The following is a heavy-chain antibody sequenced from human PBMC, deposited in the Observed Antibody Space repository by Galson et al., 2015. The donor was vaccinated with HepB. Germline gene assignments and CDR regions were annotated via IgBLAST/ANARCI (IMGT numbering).Heavy chain of an antibody. CDR3: ARAGVYSYGTPYYYYGMDV. V-gene: IGHV3-11*01. J-gene: IGHJ6*02. D-gene: IGHD5-18*01. CDR1: GFTFSDYY. Sequence: SLRLSCAASGFTFSDYYMSWIRQAPGKGLEWVSYISSSGSTIYYADSVKGRFTISRDNAKNSLYLQMNSLRAEDTAVYYCARAGVYSYGTPYYYYGMDVWGQGTTVTVSS. CDR2: ISSSGSTI.